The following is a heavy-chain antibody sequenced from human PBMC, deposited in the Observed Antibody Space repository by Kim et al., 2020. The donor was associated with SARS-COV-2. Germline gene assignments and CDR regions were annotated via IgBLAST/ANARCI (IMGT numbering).Heavy chain of an antibody. Sequence: SETLSLTCTVSGGSISSSSYYWGWIRQPPGKGLEWIGSIYYSGSTYYNPSLKSRVTISVDTSKNQFSLKLSSVTAADTAVYYCARDPRMVRGVIPRSAF. V-gene: IGHV4-39*07. CDR3: ARDPRMVRGVIPRSAF. J-gene: IGHJ3*01. CDR1: GGSISSSSYY. CDR2: IYYSGST. D-gene: IGHD3-10*01.